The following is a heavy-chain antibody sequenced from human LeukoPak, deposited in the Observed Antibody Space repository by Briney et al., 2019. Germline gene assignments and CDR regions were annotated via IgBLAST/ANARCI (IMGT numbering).Heavy chain of an antibody. D-gene: IGHD6-13*01. Sequence: PGGSLRLSCAASGFTFSSYSMNWVRQAPGKGLEWVSSISSSSSYIYYADSVKGRFTISRDNAKNSLYLQMNSLRAEDTAVYYCARGSRGIAAAGYWFDPWGQGTLVTVSS. CDR1: GFTFSSYS. V-gene: IGHV3-21*01. CDR3: ARGSRGIAAAGYWFDP. J-gene: IGHJ5*02. CDR2: ISSSSSYI.